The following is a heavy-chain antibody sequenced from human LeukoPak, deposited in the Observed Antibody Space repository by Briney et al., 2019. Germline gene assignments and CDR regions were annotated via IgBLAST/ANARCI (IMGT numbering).Heavy chain of an antibody. CDR1: GFTFSSYW. J-gene: IGHJ6*03. Sequence: PGGSLRLSCAASGFTFSSYWMSWVRQAPGKGLEWVANIKQDGSGKYYVDSVKGRFTISRDNAKNSLYLQMNGLRAEDTAVYYCARVEKCSSTSCYYYYYYYMDVWGKGTTVTVSS. V-gene: IGHV3-7*01. D-gene: IGHD2-2*01. CDR3: ARVEKCSSTSCYYYYYYYMDV. CDR2: IKQDGSGK.